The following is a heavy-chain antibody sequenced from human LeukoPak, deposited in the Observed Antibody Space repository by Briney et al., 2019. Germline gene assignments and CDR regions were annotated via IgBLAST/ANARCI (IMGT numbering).Heavy chain of an antibody. CDR2: IYHSGST. Sequence: SETLSLTCTVSGYSISSGYYWGWIRQPPGKGLEWIGSIYHSGSTYYNPSLKSRVTISVDTSRNQFSLKLSSVTAADTAVYYCARRGRGSGSYLRKYSWFDPWGQGTLVTVSS. CDR1: GYSISSGYY. CDR3: ARRGRGSGSYLRKYSWFDP. J-gene: IGHJ5*02. D-gene: IGHD1-26*01. V-gene: IGHV4-38-2*02.